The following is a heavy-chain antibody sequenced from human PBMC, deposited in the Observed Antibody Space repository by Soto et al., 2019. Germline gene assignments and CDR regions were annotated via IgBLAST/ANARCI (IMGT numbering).Heavy chain of an antibody. J-gene: IGHJ4*02. CDR3: TRIGYGFSLGSGFDY. D-gene: IGHD5-18*01. V-gene: IGHV3-30*04. CDR1: LFNFGVYS. CDR2: ITHDVGVK. Sequence: PVWALRDSCSSSLFNFGVYSMSLILHPPCKGLEWVAAITHDVGVKYHADSVKGRFIISRDNSKRTLLLQMNNLRPEDTAIYYCTRIGYGFSLGSGFDYWGQGTMVTVSS.